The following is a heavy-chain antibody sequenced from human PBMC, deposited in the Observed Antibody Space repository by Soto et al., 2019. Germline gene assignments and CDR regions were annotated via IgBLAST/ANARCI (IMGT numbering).Heavy chain of an antibody. D-gene: IGHD6-13*01. J-gene: IGHJ4*02. Sequence: EVQLVESGGGLVQPGRSLRLSCAASGFTFDDFAMHWVRQVPGGGPEWVSGINWNSGGIGYADSVKGRFTISRDNARNTLYLQMNSLKTDDTALYYCVKPLLKSSWYPFDIWGQGTLVTVSS. CDR2: INWNSGGI. CDR3: VKPLLKSSWYPFDI. CDR1: GFTFDDFA. V-gene: IGHV3-9*01.